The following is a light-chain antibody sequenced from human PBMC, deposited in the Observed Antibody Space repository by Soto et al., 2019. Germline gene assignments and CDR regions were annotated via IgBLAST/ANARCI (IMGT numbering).Light chain of an antibody. V-gene: IGKV3D-20*02. Sequence: EIVLTQFPGTLSLSPGERASLSCWASESVSSSYLAWYQQRPGQPPRLLIYGASSRATGIPDRFSGSGSGTDFSLTISRLEPEDFAVYDCQQRTNWPRTFGQGTKVDIK. J-gene: IGKJ1*01. CDR2: GAS. CDR1: ESVSSSY. CDR3: QQRTNWPRT.